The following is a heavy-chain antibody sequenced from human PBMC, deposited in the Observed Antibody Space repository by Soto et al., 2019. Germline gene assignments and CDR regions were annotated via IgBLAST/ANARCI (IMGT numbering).Heavy chain of an antibody. Sequence: GGSLRLSCAASGFTFSSYGMHWVRQAPGKGLEWVAVISYDGSNKYYADSVKGRFTISRDNSKNTLYLQMNSLRAEDTAVYYCAKGRYDFWSGYYYYYYGMDVWGQGTTVTVSS. CDR2: ISYDGSNK. CDR3: AKGRYDFWSGYYYYYYGMDV. D-gene: IGHD3-3*01. J-gene: IGHJ6*02. CDR1: GFTFSSYG. V-gene: IGHV3-30*18.